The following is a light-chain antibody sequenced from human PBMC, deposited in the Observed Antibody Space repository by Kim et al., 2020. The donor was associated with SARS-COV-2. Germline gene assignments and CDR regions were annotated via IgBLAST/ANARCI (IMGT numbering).Light chain of an antibody. CDR2: HTF. CDR1: QDIGNY. Sequence: DIQRTQSPSSLSAFLGDSVTITCRASQDIGNYLAWFQQKPGKAPRSLIYHTFSLQSGVPSRFSGSGSGTVFTLTTSSLQPEDFGTYYCQQYNSSPYTFGQGPKRE. J-gene: IGKJ2*01. CDR3: QQYNSSPYT. V-gene: IGKV1-16*01.